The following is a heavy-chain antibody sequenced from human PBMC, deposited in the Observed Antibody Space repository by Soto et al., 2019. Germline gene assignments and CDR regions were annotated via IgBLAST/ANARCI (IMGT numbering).Heavy chain of an antibody. J-gene: IGHJ5*02. V-gene: IGHV4-31*03. CDR1: GGSISSGGYY. Sequence: SETLSLTCTVSGGSISSGGYYWSWIRQHPGKGLEWIGYIYYSGSTYYNPSLKSRVTISVDTSKNQFSLKLSSVTAADTAVYYCARVGPGIAAAGAWFDPWGQGTLVTVSS. CDR2: IYYSGST. CDR3: ARVGPGIAAAGAWFDP. D-gene: IGHD6-13*01.